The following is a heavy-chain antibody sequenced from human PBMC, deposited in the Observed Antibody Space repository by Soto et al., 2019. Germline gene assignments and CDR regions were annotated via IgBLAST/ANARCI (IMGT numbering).Heavy chain of an antibody. Sequence: GASVKVSCKASGYTFSGYYMHWVRQAPGQGLEWMGWISAYNGNTNYAQKLQGRVTMTTDTSTSTAYMELRSLRSDDTAVYYCARGSRDWLLLGSYYYGMDVWGQGTTVTVSS. CDR1: GYTFSGYY. V-gene: IGHV1-18*04. CDR3: ARGSRDWLLLGSYYYGMDV. J-gene: IGHJ6*02. CDR2: ISAYNGNT. D-gene: IGHD3-9*01.